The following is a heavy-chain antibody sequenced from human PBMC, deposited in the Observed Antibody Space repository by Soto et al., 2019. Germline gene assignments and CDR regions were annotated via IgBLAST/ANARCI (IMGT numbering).Heavy chain of an antibody. CDR2: INPSGGSA. CDR1: GYSFISHY. CDR3: ARDYLSSKLSLSYFDF. D-gene: IGHD2-2*01. J-gene: IGHJ4*02. Sequence: QVQLVQSGAEVTRPGASVKVSCKASGYSFISHYIHWVRQAPGQGLEWMGFINPSGGSATLAQKFQGRVTMTRYPSTSTVYMELTILRSEDAAVYYCARDYLSSKLSLSYFDFWGQGTLVTVSS. V-gene: IGHV1-46*01.